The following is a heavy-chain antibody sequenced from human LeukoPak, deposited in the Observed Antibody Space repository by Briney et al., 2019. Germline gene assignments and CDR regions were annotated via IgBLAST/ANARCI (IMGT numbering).Heavy chain of an antibody. CDR1: GGPISSSSYY. Sequence: PSETLSLTCTVSGGPISSSSYYWGWIRQPPGKGLEWTGSIYYSGSTYYNPSLKSRVTISVDTSKNQFSLKLSSVTAADTAVYYCARGDSGSGWYGYWGQGTLVTVSS. D-gene: IGHD6-19*01. V-gene: IGHV4-39*07. J-gene: IGHJ4*02. CDR2: IYYSGST. CDR3: ARGDSGSGWYGY.